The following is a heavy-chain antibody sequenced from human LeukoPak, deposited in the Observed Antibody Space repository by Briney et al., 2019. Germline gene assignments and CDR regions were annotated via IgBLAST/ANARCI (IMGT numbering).Heavy chain of an antibody. J-gene: IGHJ6*02. Sequence: SETLSLTCTVSGGSISSHYWSWIRQPPGKGREWIAYIYYSGSTNYNPSLQRRVTISVDTSKNQLSLKVSSVTAADTAVYYCARHMSSGTYPMDVWGQGTTVTVSS. CDR2: IYYSGST. CDR1: GGSISSHY. D-gene: IGHD1-26*01. V-gene: IGHV4-59*08. CDR3: ARHMSSGTYPMDV.